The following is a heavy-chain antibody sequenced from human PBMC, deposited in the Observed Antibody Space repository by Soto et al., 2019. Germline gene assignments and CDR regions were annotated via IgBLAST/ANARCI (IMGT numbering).Heavy chain of an antibody. CDR1: GDSITGSY. J-gene: IGHJ4*02. Sequence: AETLSLTCTVSGDSITGSYWSWIRQPPGKTLEWIGYIYHSGTTTYNPSLKSRVSISVDTSKNQFSLRLTSVIAADTAVYYCARDMPYAAGSLAGCDYWGQGILVTVSS. V-gene: IGHV4-59*01. CDR3: ARDMPYAAGSLAGCDY. CDR2: IYHSGTT. D-gene: IGHD1-26*01.